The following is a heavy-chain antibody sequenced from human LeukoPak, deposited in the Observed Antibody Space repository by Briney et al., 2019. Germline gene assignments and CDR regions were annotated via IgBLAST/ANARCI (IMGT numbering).Heavy chain of an antibody. D-gene: IGHD3-16*01. Sequence: SVKVSCKASGGTFSCYAISWVRQAPGQGLEWMGRIIPILGIANYAQKFQGRVTITADKSTSTAYMELSSLRSEDTAVYYCARDQSKLGFDYWGQGTLVTVSS. CDR2: IIPILGIA. CDR3: ARDQSKLGFDY. V-gene: IGHV1-69*04. CDR1: GGTFSCYA. J-gene: IGHJ4*02.